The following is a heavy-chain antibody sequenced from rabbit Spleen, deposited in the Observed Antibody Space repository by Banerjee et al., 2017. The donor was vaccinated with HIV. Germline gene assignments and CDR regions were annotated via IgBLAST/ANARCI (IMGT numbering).Heavy chain of an antibody. J-gene: IGHJ4*01. D-gene: IGHD6-1*01. CDR1: GFSFSSGYY. CDR2: IGAGTGTT. V-gene: IGHV1S40*01. Sequence: QQLVESGGGLVKPGASLTLTCKASGFSFSSGYYMSWVRQAPGKGLEWIGCIGAGTGTTYYASWAKGRFTISKTSSTTVTLQMTSLTAADTATYFCASAYSDIYFSLWGPGTPRHRL. CDR3: ASAYSDIYFSL.